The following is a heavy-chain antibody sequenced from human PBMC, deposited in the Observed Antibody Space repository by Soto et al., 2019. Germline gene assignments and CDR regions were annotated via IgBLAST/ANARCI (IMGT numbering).Heavy chain of an antibody. CDR1: GYTFTAYY. D-gene: IGHD3-10*01. CDR3: ARNMDYYYGPGSGNGHGV. V-gene: IGHV1-2*02. J-gene: IGHJ6*02. CDR2: INPMFGDT. Sequence: QVQLVQSGAEVKEPGDSVRVSCEASGYTFTAYYIHWVRQAPGQGLEWMGWINPMFGDTTYAQDFQGRITMTRDMSISTVYMELSRLTSDDTAIYYCARNMDYYYGPGSGNGHGVWCPGTTVTGFS.